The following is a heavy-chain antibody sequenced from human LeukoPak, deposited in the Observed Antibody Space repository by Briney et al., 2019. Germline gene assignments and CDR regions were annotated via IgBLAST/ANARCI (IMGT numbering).Heavy chain of an antibody. CDR1: GGSFSGYY. J-gene: IGHJ4*02. V-gene: IGHV4-34*01. CDR2: INHSGST. D-gene: IGHD3-3*01. CDR3: ARVDYDFWSGYSD. Sequence: PSETLSLTCAVYGGSFSGYYWSWIRQPPGKGLEWIGEINHSGSTNYNPSLKSRVTISVDTSRNQFSLKLSSVTAADTAVYYCARVDYDFWSGYSDWGQGTLVTVSS.